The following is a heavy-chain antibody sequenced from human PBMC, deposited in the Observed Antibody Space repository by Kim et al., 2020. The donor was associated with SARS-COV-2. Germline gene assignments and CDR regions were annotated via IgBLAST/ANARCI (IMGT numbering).Heavy chain of an antibody. CDR1: GGSISSSNW. CDR3: ASYYYDSSGYYEGVYFDY. CDR2: IYHSGST. D-gene: IGHD3-22*01. J-gene: IGHJ4*02. Sequence: SETLSLTCAVSGGSISSSNWWSWVRQPPGKGLEWIGEIYHSGSTNYNPSLKSRVTISVDKSKNQFSLKLSSVTAADTAVYYCASYYYDSSGYYEGVYFDYWGQGTLVTVSS. V-gene: IGHV4-4*02.